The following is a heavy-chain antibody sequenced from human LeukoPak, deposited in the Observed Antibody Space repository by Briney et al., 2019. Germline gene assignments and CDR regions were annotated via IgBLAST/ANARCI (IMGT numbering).Heavy chain of an antibody. CDR3: ARDGGYDFWSGYYQDY. CDR2: ISYDANIGSNK. Sequence: GRSLRLSCATSGFTFSRYAMHWVRQAPGKGLEWVALISYDANIGSNKYYADSVKGRFTISRDNSKNTLYLQMNSLRAEDTAVYYCARDGGYDFWSGYYQDYWGQGTLVTVSS. J-gene: IGHJ4*02. V-gene: IGHV3-30-3*01. D-gene: IGHD3-3*01. CDR1: GFTFSRYA.